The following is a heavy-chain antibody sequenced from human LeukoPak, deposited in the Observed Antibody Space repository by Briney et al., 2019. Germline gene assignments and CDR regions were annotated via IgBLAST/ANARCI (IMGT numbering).Heavy chain of an antibody. CDR2: INPNSGGT. CDR1: GYTLTDYY. Sequence: GSSVKVSCKASGYTLTDYYMHWVRQAPGRGLDGMGWINPNSGGTKYAQMFQGTVTMTRDTSNSTAFMELSRLRSDDTAVYYCAISLYSGSQEGDYWGQGTLVTVSS. CDR3: AISLYSGSQEGDY. V-gene: IGHV1-2*02. D-gene: IGHD1-26*01. J-gene: IGHJ4*02.